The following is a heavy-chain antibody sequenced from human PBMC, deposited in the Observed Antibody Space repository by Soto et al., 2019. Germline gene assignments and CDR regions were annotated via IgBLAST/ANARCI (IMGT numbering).Heavy chain of an antibody. CDR2: ISGSGGST. J-gene: IGHJ6*03. Sequence: GGSLRLSCAASGFTFSSYAMSWVRQAPGKGLEWVSAISGSGGSTYYADSVKGRFTISRDNSKNTLYLQMNSLRAEDTAVYYCAKPPVSITTFYYYYYMDVWGKGTTVTVSS. CDR3: AKPPVSITTFYYYYYMDV. CDR1: GFTFSSYA. V-gene: IGHV3-23*01. D-gene: IGHD1-20*01.